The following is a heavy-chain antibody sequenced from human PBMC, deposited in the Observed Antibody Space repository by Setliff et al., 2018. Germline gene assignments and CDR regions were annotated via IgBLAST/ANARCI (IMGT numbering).Heavy chain of an antibody. CDR2: ISYTGST. CDR1: GDSIFDNY. CDR3: ARAPSGSYPFDY. J-gene: IGHJ4*02. D-gene: IGHD1-26*01. Sequence: SETLSLTCTVSGDSIFDNYWSWIRQSPGRGLEWIAYISYTGSTNYNPSLKSRVTISVDTSKNQFSLKLSSVTAADTAVYYCARAPSGSYPFDYWGQGTLVTVSS. V-gene: IGHV4-59*08.